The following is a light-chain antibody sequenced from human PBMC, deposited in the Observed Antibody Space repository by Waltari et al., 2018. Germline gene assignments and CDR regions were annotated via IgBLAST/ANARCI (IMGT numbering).Light chain of an antibody. CDR2: EVN. V-gene: IGLV2-23*02. CDR3: CSYGGVNTLGVL. Sequence: ITITCTGSSADVGGYNLVSWYQHHPGQAPRLLIYEVNERPSGIPSRFSGSKSGNTASLTISGLQIEDEADYYCCSYGGVNTLGVLFGGGSKLTV. CDR1: SADVGGYNL. J-gene: IGLJ2*01.